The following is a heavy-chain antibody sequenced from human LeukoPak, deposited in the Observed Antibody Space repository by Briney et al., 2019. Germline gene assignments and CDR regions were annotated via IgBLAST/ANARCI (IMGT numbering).Heavy chain of an antibody. CDR1: GCTFSDAW. V-gene: IGHV3-15*07. J-gene: IGHJ5*02. CDR3: ATDFYDTT. CDR2: IRRNSDGGTI. Sequence: GSLRLSCATSGCTFSDAWMNWVRQAPGKGLEWVGRIRRNSDGGTIDYAAPVKGRFALSRDDSKNTLYLHMSSLQTKDTAVYYCATDFYDTTWGQGTLVTVSS. D-gene: IGHD3-22*01.